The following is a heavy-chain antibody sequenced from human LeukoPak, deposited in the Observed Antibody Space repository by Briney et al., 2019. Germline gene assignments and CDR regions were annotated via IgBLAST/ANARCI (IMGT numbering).Heavy chain of an antibody. CDR1: GFTFGSYA. D-gene: IGHD6-13*01. Sequence: PGGSPRLSCAASGFTFGSYAITWVRQAPGKGLEWVSCISGSGDVTYYADSVKGRFTISRDNSKNTLDLQMNSLRAEDTAVYYCATGVAAAGRGGYWGQGTLVTVSS. CDR2: ISGSGDVT. J-gene: IGHJ4*02. V-gene: IGHV3-23*01. CDR3: ATGVAAAGRGGY.